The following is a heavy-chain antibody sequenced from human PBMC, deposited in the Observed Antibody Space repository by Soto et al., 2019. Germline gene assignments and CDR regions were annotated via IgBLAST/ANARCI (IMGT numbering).Heavy chain of an antibody. J-gene: IGHJ6*02. D-gene: IGHD2-15*01. V-gene: IGHV1-8*01. CDR2: MNPNSGNT. CDR3: ARGRITPGGMDV. CDR1: GYTFTSYD. Sequence: ASVKVSCKASGYTFTSYDINWVRQATGQGLEWMGWMNPNSGNTGYAQKFQGRVTMTRNTSISTAYMELSSLGSEDTAVYYCARGRITPGGMDVWGQGTTVTVSS.